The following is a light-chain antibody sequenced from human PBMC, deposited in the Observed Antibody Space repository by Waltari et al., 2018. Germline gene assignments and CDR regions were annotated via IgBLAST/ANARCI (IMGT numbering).Light chain of an antibody. CDR2: EVS. CDR1: NNDVGNNNH. Sequence: HSALTQPASVPGSPGQSTTISCSGTNNDVGNNNHSPWYQQHPGRVPKLLIYEVSDPPSGVSDRFSGSKSGNTASLTISGLQPDDEADYYCFSYTRSITFVFGGGTKLTVL. V-gene: IGLV2-23*02. J-gene: IGLJ2*01. CDR3: FSYTRSITFV.